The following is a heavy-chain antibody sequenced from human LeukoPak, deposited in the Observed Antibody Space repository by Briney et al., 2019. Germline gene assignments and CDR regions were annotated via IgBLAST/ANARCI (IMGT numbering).Heavy chain of an antibody. CDR2: IYYSGST. CDR3: ARDSAAVADHRLDY. V-gene: IGHV4-39*07. D-gene: IGHD6-19*01. CDR1: GGSISSSSYY. Sequence: PSETLSLTCTVSGGSISSSSYYWGWIRQPPGKGLEWIGSIYYSGSTYYNPSLKSRVTISVDTSKNQFSLKLSSVTAADTAVYYCARDSAAVADHRLDYWGQGTLVTVSS. J-gene: IGHJ4*02.